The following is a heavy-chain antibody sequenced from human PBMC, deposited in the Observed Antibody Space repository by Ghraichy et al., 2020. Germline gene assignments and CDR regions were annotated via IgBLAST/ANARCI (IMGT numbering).Heavy chain of an antibody. V-gene: IGHV3-21*01. J-gene: IGHJ2*01. CDR2: ISSSSSYI. CDR1: GFTFSSYS. CDR3: ARVEWVEGHSYGHWYFDL. D-gene: IGHD5-18*01. Sequence: GGSLRLSCAASGFTFSSYSMNWVRQAPGKGLEWVSSISSSSSYIYYADSVKGRFTISRDNAKNSLYLQMNSLRAEDTAVYYCARVEWVEGHSYGHWYFDLWGRGTLVTVSS.